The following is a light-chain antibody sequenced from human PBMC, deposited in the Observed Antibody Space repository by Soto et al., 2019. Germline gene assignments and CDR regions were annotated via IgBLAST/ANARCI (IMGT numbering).Light chain of an antibody. Sequence: DIVMTQSPLSLPVTLGEPASISCRSSQSLLHSNGYNYLDWYLQKPGQSPQLLIYLGSNRASGVPDRFSGSGSGTDFTLKISRVEAEDVGVYYCRQDRQTQTFGQGTRLEI. V-gene: IGKV2-28*01. CDR1: QSLLHSNGYNY. CDR2: LGS. CDR3: RQDRQTQT. J-gene: IGKJ5*01.